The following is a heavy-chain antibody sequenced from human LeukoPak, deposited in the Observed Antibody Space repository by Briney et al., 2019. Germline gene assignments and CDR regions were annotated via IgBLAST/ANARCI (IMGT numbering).Heavy chain of an antibody. CDR2: VNPNGGGT. CDR3: ARALLGATFNAFDI. Sequence: ASVKVSCKTSGYSFSGYYIHWLRQAPGQGLEWMGWVNPNGGGTNSAQKFQDRVTLTRDTSITTASMELGGLTSDDTAVYYCARALLGATFNAFDIWGQGTMVTVSS. D-gene: IGHD1-26*01. CDR1: GYSFSGYY. J-gene: IGHJ3*02. V-gene: IGHV1-2*02.